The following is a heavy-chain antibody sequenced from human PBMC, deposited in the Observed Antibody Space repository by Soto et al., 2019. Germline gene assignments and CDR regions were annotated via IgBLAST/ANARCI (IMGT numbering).Heavy chain of an antibody. Sequence: AETLSLTCTVSGGSISSSSYYWGWLRQHPGKGLEWIGSIYYSGSTYYNPSLKSRVTISVDTSKNQFSLKLSSVTAADTAVYYCERNTAMVELSSWFDPWGQGTLVTVSS. D-gene: IGHD5-18*01. CDR3: ERNTAMVELSSWFDP. J-gene: IGHJ5*02. V-gene: IGHV4-39*01. CDR2: IYYSGST. CDR1: GGSISSSSYY.